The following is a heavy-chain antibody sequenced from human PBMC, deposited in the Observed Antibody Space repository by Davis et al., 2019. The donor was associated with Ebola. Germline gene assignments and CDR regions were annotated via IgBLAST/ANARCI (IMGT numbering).Heavy chain of an antibody. V-gene: IGHV1-2*02. D-gene: IGHD2-2*01. Sequence: ASVKVSCKASGYTFTGYYMHWVRQAPGQGLEWMGWINPNSGGTNYAQKFQGRVTITRDTSASTAYMELSSLRSEDTAVYYCASRVVVPAGLDYYGMDVWGQGTTVTVSS. CDR3: ASRVVVPAGLDYYGMDV. J-gene: IGHJ6*02. CDR1: GYTFTGYY. CDR2: INPNSGGT.